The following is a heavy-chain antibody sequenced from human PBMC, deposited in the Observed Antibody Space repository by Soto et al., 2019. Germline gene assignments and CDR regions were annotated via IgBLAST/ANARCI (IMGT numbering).Heavy chain of an antibody. CDR2: ISYDGSNK. J-gene: IGHJ5*02. CDR3: AKDWTAAAGTPNWFDP. Sequence: PGGSLRLSCAASGFTFSSYGMHWVRQAPGKGLEWVAVISYDGSNKYYADSVKGRFTISRDNSKNTLYLQMNSLRAEDTAVYYCAKDWTAAAGTPNWFDPWGQGTLVTVSS. CDR1: GFTFSSYG. D-gene: IGHD6-13*01. V-gene: IGHV3-30*18.